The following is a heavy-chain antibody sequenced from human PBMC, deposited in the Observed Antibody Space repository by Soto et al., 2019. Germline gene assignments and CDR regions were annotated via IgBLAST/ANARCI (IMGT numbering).Heavy chain of an antibody. Sequence: QVQLVESGGGVVQPGRSLRLSCAASGFTFSSYAMHWVRQAPGKGLEWVAVISYDGSNKYYADSVKGRFTISRDNSKNTLYLQMNSLRAEDTAVYYCARDNSNNFGYYVSSGQFDYWGQGTLVTVSS. CDR2: ISYDGSNK. CDR3: ARDNSNNFGYYVSSGQFDY. J-gene: IGHJ4*02. V-gene: IGHV3-30-3*01. CDR1: GFTFSSYA. D-gene: IGHD3-22*01.